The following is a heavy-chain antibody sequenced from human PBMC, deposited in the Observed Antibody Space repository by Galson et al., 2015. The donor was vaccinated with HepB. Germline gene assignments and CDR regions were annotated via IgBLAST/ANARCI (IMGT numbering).Heavy chain of an antibody. CDR3: AGGPSVAAADLPQNY. Sequence: SVKVSCKASGYTFTSYALNWVRQAPGQGLEWMGWINTNTGNPTYAQGFTGRFVFSLDTSVSTAYLQISSLKADDTAVYYCAGGPSVAAADLPQNYWGRGTLVTVSS. CDR1: GYTFTSYA. CDR2: INTNTGNP. V-gene: IGHV7-4-1*02. J-gene: IGHJ4*02. D-gene: IGHD6-25*01.